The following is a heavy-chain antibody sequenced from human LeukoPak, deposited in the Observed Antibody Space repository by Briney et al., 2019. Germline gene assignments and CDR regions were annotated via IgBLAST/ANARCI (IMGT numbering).Heavy chain of an antibody. CDR3: ARGRRGLLWFGD. CDR1: GGSISSGGYY. V-gene: IGHV4-31*03. D-gene: IGHD3-10*01. J-gene: IGHJ4*02. Sequence: SETLSLTCTVSGGSISSGGYYWSWIRQHPGKGLEWIGYIYYSGSTYYNPSLKSRVTISVDTSKNQFSLKLSSVTAADTAVYYCARGRRGLLWFGDRGQGTLVTVSS. CDR2: IYYSGST.